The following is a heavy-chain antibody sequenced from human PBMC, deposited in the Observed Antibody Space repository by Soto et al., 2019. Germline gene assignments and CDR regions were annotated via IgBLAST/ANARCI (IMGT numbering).Heavy chain of an antibody. CDR3: AHRHPLDWYFDL. Sequence: QITLKESGPTLVKPTQTLTLTCTFSGFSLSTSGVGVGWIRQPPGKALEWLALIYWDHDKRYSPSLKSRPAITKNTTRNQVVLTMTNMDTGDTATYCCAHRHPLDWYFDLWGRGTLVAVSS. J-gene: IGHJ2*01. CDR1: GFSLSTSGVG. CDR2: IYWDHDK. V-gene: IGHV2-5*02.